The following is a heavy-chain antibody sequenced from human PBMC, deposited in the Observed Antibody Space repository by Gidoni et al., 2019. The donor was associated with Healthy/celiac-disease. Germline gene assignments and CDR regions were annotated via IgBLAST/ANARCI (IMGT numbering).Heavy chain of an antibody. D-gene: IGHD3-16*01. V-gene: IGHV1-2*02. Sequence: QVQLVQSGAEVKKPGASVKVSCKASGYTFTGYYMHWVRQAPGTGLEVMGWINPKRGGTNYAQKFQGRVTMTRDTSISTAYMELGKARSDDTAVYYCARVRLRDWNWFDPWGQGTLVTVSS. CDR3: ARVRLRDWNWFDP. J-gene: IGHJ5*02. CDR1: GYTFTGYY. CDR2: INPKRGGT.